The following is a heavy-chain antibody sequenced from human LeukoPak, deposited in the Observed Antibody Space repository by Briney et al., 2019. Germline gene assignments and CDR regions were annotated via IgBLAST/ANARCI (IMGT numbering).Heavy chain of an antibody. Sequence: GGSLRLSCAASGFPFSSYGMHWVRQAPGKGLEWVAFIPYDGSDKFYADSVKGRFTISRDNSKNTLYLQMNSLRAEDTAVYYCAKSPYYYGSGSGHFDYWGQGTLVTVSS. D-gene: IGHD3-10*01. CDR1: GFPFSSYG. V-gene: IGHV3-30*02. CDR3: AKSPYYYGSGSGHFDY. CDR2: IPYDGSDK. J-gene: IGHJ4*02.